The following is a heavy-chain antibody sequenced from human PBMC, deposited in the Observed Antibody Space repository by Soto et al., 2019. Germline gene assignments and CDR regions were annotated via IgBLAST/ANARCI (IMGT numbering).Heavy chain of an antibody. Sequence: QVQLVQSGAEVKKPGSSVKVSCKASGGTFSNYPITWVRRAPGQGLEWLGGIIPIFGKADYTRKLQGRVTITADEPTSTAYMEISSLRSEDTAVYYCASGGEYYDENLPHYYFFGMHVWGPGTTVTVSS. CDR3: ASGGEYYDENLPHYYFFGMHV. CDR1: GGTFSNYP. V-gene: IGHV1-69*01. CDR2: IIPIFGKA. D-gene: IGHD3-16*01. J-gene: IGHJ6*02.